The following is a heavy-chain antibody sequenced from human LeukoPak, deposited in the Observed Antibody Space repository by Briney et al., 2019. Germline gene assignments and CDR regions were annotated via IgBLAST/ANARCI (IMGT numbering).Heavy chain of an antibody. CDR1: GFTFSSYG. V-gene: IGHV3-33*01. D-gene: IGHD4-23*01. CDR3: ARDDYGGNVVYGLPAY. Sequence: PGRSLRLSCAASGFTFSSYGMHWVRQAPGKGLEWVAVIWYDGSNKYYADSVKGRFTISRDNSKNTLYLQMNSLRAEDTAVYYCARDDYGGNVVYGLPAYWGQGTLVTVSS. J-gene: IGHJ4*02. CDR2: IWYDGSNK.